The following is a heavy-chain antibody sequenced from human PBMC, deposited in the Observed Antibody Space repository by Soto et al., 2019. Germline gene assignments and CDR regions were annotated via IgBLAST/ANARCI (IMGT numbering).Heavy chain of an antibody. Sequence: SETLSLICTVSGDSISSSRYYWAWVRQPPGKGLEWIGSIYHRGGTYYSPSLKSRVTISVDTSKSQFSLKLSSVTAADTAVYYCARGADYGSGSYYPGPWGQGTLVTVSS. V-gene: IGHV4-39*01. J-gene: IGHJ5*02. CDR1: GDSISSSRYY. D-gene: IGHD3-10*01. CDR2: IYHRGGT. CDR3: ARGADYGSGSYYPGP.